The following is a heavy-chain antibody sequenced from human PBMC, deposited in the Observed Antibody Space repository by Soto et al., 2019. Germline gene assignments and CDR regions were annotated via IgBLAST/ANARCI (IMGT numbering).Heavy chain of an antibody. CDR2: IFNSGTT. CDR3: ASGVSSIPGRRYAFDI. J-gene: IGHJ3*02. Sequence: QVQLQESGPGLVKPSETLSLTCTVSGGSMSTYYWSWIRQPPGRGLEWIGYIFNSGTTSYNPSLKSRVTISGDTSKRQFSLKLSSVSAAYTAVYYCASGVSSIPGRRYAFDIWGQGTMVTVSS. CDR1: GGSMSTYY. D-gene: IGHD6-6*01. V-gene: IGHV4-59*01.